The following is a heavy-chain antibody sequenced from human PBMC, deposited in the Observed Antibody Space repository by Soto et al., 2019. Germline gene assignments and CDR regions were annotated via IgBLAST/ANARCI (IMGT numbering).Heavy chain of an antibody. D-gene: IGHD3-22*01. Sequence: SETLSLTCTVSGGSISSGGYYWSWIRQHPGKGLEWIGYIYYSGSTYYNPSLKSRVTISVDTSKTQFSLKLSSVTAADTAVYYCARGNPYYYDSSGWFDPWGQGTLVTVSS. CDR2: IYYSGST. CDR1: GGSISSGGYY. CDR3: ARGNPYYYDSSGWFDP. V-gene: IGHV4-31*03. J-gene: IGHJ5*02.